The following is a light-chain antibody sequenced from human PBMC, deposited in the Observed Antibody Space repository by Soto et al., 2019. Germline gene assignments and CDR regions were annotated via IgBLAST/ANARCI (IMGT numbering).Light chain of an antibody. CDR2: DVS. CDR1: SSDVGGYNY. J-gene: IGLJ1*01. CDR3: SSYTSSSTQV. Sequence: QSALTEPASVSGSPGQSMTNSCTGTSSDVGGYNYVSWYQQHPGKAPKLMIYDVSNRPSGVSNRFSGSKSGNTASLTISGLQAEDEADYYCSSYTSSSTQVFGTGTKVTVL. V-gene: IGLV2-14*01.